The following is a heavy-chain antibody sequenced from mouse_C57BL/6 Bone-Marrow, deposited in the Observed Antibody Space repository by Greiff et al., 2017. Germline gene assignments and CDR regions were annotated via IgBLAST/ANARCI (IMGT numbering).Heavy chain of an antibody. CDR2: INPSSGYT. J-gene: IGHJ4*01. CDR1: GYTFTSYT. D-gene: IGHD2-3*01. V-gene: IGHV1-4*01. CDR3: ARRRGLLRGYAMDY. Sequence: VQLQQSGAELARPGASVKMSCKASGYTFTSYTMHWVKQRPGQGLEWIGDINPSSGYTKYNKKFKDKATLTADKSSSTAYMQLSSLTSEDSAVYYCARRRGLLRGYAMDYWGQGTSVTVSS.